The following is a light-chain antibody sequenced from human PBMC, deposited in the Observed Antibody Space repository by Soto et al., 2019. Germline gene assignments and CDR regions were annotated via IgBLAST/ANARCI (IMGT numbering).Light chain of an antibody. CDR1: SSDVGSYNS. V-gene: IGLV2-14*03. CDR3: RSFTSSTSYV. J-gene: IGLJ1*01. Sequence: QSVLTQPASVSGSTGQSIAISCTGTSSDVGSYNSVSWYQQYTGKATKLMIHDVNNRPSGISDRFSGSKSGNTASLTISGLQAEYEADYYCRSFTSSTSYVFGTGTKLTVL. CDR2: DVN.